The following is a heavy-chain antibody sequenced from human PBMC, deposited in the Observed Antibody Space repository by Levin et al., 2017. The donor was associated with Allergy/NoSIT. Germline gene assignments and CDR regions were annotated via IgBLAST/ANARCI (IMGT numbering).Heavy chain of an antibody. CDR1: GFAFNSYA. CDR3: AKSGGREISSGWYADY. Sequence: PGGSLRLSCAASGFAFNSYALHWVRQAPGKGLEWVAIIPYDGNTKFYADSLKGRFTISRDNSKNTLYLQMSSLRLEDTAIYYCAKSGGREISSGWYADYWGQGTLVTVSS. J-gene: IGHJ4*02. V-gene: IGHV3-30-3*02. CDR2: IPYDGNTK. D-gene: IGHD6-19*01.